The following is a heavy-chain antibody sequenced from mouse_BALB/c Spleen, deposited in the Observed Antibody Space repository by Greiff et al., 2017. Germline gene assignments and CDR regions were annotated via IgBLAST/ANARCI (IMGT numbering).Heavy chain of an antibody. D-gene: IGHD3-3*01. CDR1: GFSLTSYG. CDR3: ARKGDEWYFDV. V-gene: IGHV2-2*02. Sequence: VQLQESGPGLVQPSQSLSITCTVSGFSLTSYGVHWVRQSPGKGLEWLGVIWSGGSTDYNAAFISRLSISKDNSKSQVFFKMNSLQANDTAIYYCARKGDEWYFDVWGAGTTVTVSS. CDR2: IWSGGST. J-gene: IGHJ1*01.